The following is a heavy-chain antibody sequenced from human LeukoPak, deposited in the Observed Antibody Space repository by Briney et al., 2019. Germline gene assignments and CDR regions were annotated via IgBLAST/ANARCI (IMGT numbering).Heavy chain of an antibody. V-gene: IGHV3-30*02. CDR2: IRYDGSNK. D-gene: IGHD3-22*01. J-gene: IGHJ4*02. CDR1: GFTFSSYG. Sequence: GGTLRLSCAVSGFTFSSYGMHWVRQAPGKGLEWVAFIRYDGSNKFYADSVKGRFTISRDNSKNTLFLQMNSLRAEDTAVYYCARESESYDSSGSTFNYWGQGTLVTVSS. CDR3: ARESESYDSSGSTFNY.